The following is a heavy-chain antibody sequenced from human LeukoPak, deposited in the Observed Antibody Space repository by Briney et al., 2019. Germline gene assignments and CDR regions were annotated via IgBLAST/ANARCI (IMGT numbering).Heavy chain of an antibody. CDR3: TREVHSACAGDCYSPNAFDL. V-gene: IGHV4-38-2*02. CDR2: VYRNGYV. J-gene: IGHJ3*01. CDR1: GDSFYKGYY. Sequence: KPSETLSLTCGVSGDSFYKGYYWAWIRQTPGKGLEWIGSVYRNGYVQYNPSLEGRLTLSADPNTNKMSLDLASTSAADTAVYYCTREVHSACAGDCYSPNAFDLWGHGTMIVVSS. D-gene: IGHD2-21*02.